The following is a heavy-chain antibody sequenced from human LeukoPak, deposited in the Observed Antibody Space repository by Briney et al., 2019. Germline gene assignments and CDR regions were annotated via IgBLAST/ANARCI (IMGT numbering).Heavy chain of an antibody. D-gene: IGHD1-26*01. CDR1: GLTFSGHW. CDR2: INERGTDS. V-gene: IGHV3-74*03. J-gene: IGHJ4*02. Sequence: GGSLRLSCTASGLTFSGHWIHWVRQPPGMGLVWVSRINERGTDSMYAESVKGRFTISRDNAKNSLYVQMNSLRAEDTALYYCVRDVGLVGAGDWGQGTLVTVSS. CDR3: VRDVGLVGAGD.